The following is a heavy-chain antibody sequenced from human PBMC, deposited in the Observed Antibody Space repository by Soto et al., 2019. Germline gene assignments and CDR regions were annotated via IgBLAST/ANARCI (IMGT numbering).Heavy chain of an antibody. V-gene: IGHV3-21*01. Sequence: PGGSLRLSCAASGFTFSSYSMNWVRQAPGKGLEWVSSISSSSSYIYYADSVKGRFTISRDNAKSSLYLQMNSLRAEDTAVYYCARDSDPIAVANYDYWGQGTLVTVSS. CDR3: ARDSDPIAVANYDY. CDR2: ISSSSSYI. J-gene: IGHJ4*02. CDR1: GFTFSSYS. D-gene: IGHD6-19*01.